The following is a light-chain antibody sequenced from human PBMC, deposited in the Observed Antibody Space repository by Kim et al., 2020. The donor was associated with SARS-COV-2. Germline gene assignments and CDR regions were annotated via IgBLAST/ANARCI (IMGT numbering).Light chain of an antibody. J-gene: IGKJ4*01. V-gene: IGKV1-39*01. Sequence: ASVGDRVTITCRASQSISSYLNWYQQKPGKAPKFLIYAASSLQSGVPSRFSGSGSGTDFTLTISSLQPEDFATYYCQQSYSTPGTFGGGTKVDIK. CDR3: QQSYSTPGT. CDR1: QSISSY. CDR2: AAS.